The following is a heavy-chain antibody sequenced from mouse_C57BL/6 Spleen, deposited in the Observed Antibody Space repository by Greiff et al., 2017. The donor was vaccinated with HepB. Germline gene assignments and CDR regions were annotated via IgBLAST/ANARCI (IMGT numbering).Heavy chain of an antibody. CDR3: AREGFYSTLDY. CDR1: GFTFSDYY. CDR2: INYDGSST. Sequence: DVKLVESEGGLVQPGSSMKLSCTASGFTFSDYYMAWVRQVPEKGLEWVANINYDGSSTYYLDSLKSRFIISRDNAKNILYLQMSSLKSEDTATYYCAREGFYSTLDYWGQGTTLTVSS. D-gene: IGHD2-5*01. J-gene: IGHJ2*01. V-gene: IGHV5-16*01.